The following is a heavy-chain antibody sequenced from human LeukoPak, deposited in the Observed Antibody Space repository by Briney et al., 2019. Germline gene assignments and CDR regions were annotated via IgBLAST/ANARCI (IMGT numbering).Heavy chain of an antibody. J-gene: IGHJ6*03. CDR3: ARSSEGRYYYDSSGYSYYYYYMDV. V-gene: IGHV4-61*01. D-gene: IGHD3-22*01. CDR2: IYYSGGT. CDR1: GGSISSGSYY. Sequence: SETLSLTCTVSGGSISSGSYYWSWIRQPPGKGLEWIGYIYYSGGTNYNPSLKSRVTISVDTSKNQFSLKLTSVTAADTAVYYCARSSEGRYYYDSSGYSYYYYYMDVWGKGTTVTISS.